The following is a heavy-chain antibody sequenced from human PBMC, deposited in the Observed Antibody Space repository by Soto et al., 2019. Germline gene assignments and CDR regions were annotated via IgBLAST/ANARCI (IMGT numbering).Heavy chain of an antibody. D-gene: IGHD6-13*01. CDR2: IIPIFGTG. CDR3: ARERSSIAAAGWGDAFDI. CDR1: GGAFRSYA. Sequence: GYAVKVSCKACGGAFRSYAISWVRQAPGQRLEWMGGIIPIFGTGDYVQKFQGRVTITADESTSTAYMELSRLTSEDTAVHYCARERSSIAAAGWGDAFDIWRQGTMVTVSS. V-gene: IGHV1-69*13. J-gene: IGHJ3*02.